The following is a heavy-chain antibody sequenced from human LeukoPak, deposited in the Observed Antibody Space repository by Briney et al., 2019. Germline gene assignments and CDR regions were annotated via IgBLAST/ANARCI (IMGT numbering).Heavy chain of an antibody. Sequence: GGSLRLSCAASGFTFTSYSMNWVRQAPGKGLGWVSSISSSSSYIYYADSVKGRFTISRDNAKNSLCLQMNSLRAEDTAVYYCARDQYGDYGFDYWGQGTLVTVSS. V-gene: IGHV3-21*01. CDR1: GFTFTSYS. CDR3: ARDQYGDYGFDY. D-gene: IGHD4-17*01. CDR2: ISSSSSYI. J-gene: IGHJ4*02.